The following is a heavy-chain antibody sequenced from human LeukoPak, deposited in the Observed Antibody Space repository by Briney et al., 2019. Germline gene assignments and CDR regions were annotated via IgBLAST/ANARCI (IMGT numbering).Heavy chain of an antibody. CDR1: GYTFTNYA. CDR2: INAGNGNT. V-gene: IGHV1-3*01. Sequence: GASVKVSCKASGYTFTNYAVNWLRQAPGQRLEWMGWINAGNGNTKYSQKFQGRVTITRDTSASTAYMELSSLRSEDTAVYYCARGSLNYDFWSGYSLDYWGQGTLVTVSS. D-gene: IGHD3-3*01. CDR3: ARGSLNYDFWSGYSLDY. J-gene: IGHJ4*02.